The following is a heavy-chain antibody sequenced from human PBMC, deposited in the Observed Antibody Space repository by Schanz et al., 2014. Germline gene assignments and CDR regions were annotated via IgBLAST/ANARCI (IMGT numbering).Heavy chain of an antibody. CDR3: AKGRFGELSAFDI. D-gene: IGHD3-10*01. J-gene: IGHJ3*02. CDR2: IGVDGTTT. V-gene: IGHV3-23*04. CDR1: GFTFSDYS. Sequence: EVQLVESGGGWVQPGGSLRLSCAASGFTFSDYSMNWVRQAPGKGLEWVSAIGVDGTTTYYADSVKGRFTISRDNAKNSLFLQMNSLRAEDTAVYYCAKGRFGELSAFDIWGQGTMVTVSS.